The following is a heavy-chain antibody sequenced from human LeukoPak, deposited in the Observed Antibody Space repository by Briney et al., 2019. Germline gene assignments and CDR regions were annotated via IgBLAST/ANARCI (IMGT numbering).Heavy chain of an antibody. Sequence: GASVKVSCKASGYTFTGYYMHWVRQAPGQGLEWMGWISAYNGNTNYAQKLQGRVTMTTDTSTSTAYMELRSLRSDDTAVYYCARDSWSRPSVEDYWGQGTLVTVSS. CDR3: ARDSWSRPSVEDY. V-gene: IGHV1-18*04. D-gene: IGHD4-23*01. CDR1: GYTFTGYY. J-gene: IGHJ4*02. CDR2: ISAYNGNT.